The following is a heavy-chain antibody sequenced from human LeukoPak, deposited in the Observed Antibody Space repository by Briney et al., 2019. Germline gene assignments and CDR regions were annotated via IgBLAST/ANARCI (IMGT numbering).Heavy chain of an antibody. D-gene: IGHD6-6*01. CDR2: IYHSGST. V-gene: IGHV4-38-2*02. J-gene: IGHJ4*02. CDR1: GYSISSGYY. Sequence: SETLSLTCTVSGYSISSGYYWGWIRQPPGKGLEWIGSIYHSGSTYYNPSLKSRVTISVDTSKNQFSLKLSSVTAADTAVYYCARGLRGIAARPYFDYWGQGTLVTVSS. CDR3: ARGLRGIAARPYFDY.